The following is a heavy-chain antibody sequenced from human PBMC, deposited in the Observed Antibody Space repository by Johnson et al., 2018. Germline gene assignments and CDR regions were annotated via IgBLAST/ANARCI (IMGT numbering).Heavy chain of an antibody. CDR2: ISGEGSNI. V-gene: IGHV3-11*01. J-gene: IGHJ6*03. CDR1: GFTFSDYY. Sequence: VQLLESGGGLVKPGGSLRLSCAASGFTFSDYYMSWVRQAPGKGLEWLSYISGEGSNINYRDSAEGRLTISRDNAKNSLYLQVDSLRAEDTAVYYCARLQQLAYYYMDVGGKGTTVTVSS. D-gene: IGHD6-13*01. CDR3: ARLQQLAYYYMDV.